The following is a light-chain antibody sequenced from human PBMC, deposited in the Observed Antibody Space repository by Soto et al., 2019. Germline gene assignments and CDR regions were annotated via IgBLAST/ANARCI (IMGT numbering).Light chain of an antibody. V-gene: IGKV1-5*01. CDR3: QQYNSYSIT. CDR2: DAS. CDR1: QSISSW. J-gene: IGKJ5*01. Sequence: DIQMTQSPSTLSASVGDRVTITCRASQSISSWLAWYQQKPGKAPKLLIYDASSLESGVPSRFSGSGSGTEFTLTISSXQPDDFATYYCQQYNSYSITFGQGTRLETK.